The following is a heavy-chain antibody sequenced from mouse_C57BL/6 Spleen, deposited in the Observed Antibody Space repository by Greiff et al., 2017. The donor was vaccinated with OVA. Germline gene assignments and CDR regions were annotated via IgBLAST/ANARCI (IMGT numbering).Heavy chain of an antibody. Sequence: EVKVVESGGGLVKPGGSLKLSCAASGFTFSDYGMHWVRQAPEKGLEWVAYISSGSSTIYYADTVKGRFTISRDNAKNTLFLQMTSLRSEDTAMYYCARRNYGSLYWYFDVWGTGTTVTVSS. V-gene: IGHV5-17*01. CDR3: ARRNYGSLYWYFDV. CDR2: ISSGSSTI. J-gene: IGHJ1*03. D-gene: IGHD1-1*01. CDR1: GFTFSDYG.